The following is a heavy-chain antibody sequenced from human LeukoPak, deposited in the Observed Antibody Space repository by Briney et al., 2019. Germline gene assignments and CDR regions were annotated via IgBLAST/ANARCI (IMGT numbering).Heavy chain of an antibody. D-gene: IGHD2-2*01. CDR1: GFTSSNAW. J-gene: IGHJ5*02. CDR3: TTDVLYCSSTSCYNWFDP. Sequence: GGSLRLSCAASGFTSSNAWMSWVRQAPGKGLEWVGRIKSKTDGGTTDYAAPVKGRFTISRDDSKYTLYLQMNSLKTEDTAVYYCTTDVLYCSSTSCYNWFDPWGQGTLVTVSS. V-gene: IGHV3-15*01. CDR2: IKSKTDGGTT.